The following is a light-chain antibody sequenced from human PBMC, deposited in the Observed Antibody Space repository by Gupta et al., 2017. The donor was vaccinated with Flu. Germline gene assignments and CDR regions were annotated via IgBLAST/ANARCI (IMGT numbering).Light chain of an antibody. CDR3: CSYAGSRTFAL. J-gene: IGLJ2*01. CDR1: NSDIGTFNL. Sequence: QSALTQPASASGSPGQSITISCTGTNSDIGTFNLVSWYRQHPGKAPKLLLYEVTKRPSGISDRFSGSRSGNTASLTISGLQNEDEADYYCCSYAGSRTFALFGGGTKLTVL. CDR2: EVT. V-gene: IGLV2-23*02.